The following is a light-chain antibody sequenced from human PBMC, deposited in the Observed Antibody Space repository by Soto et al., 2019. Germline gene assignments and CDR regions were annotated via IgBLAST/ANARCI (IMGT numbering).Light chain of an antibody. Sequence: EIVLTQSPGTLSLSPGERATLSCRASQSVSSNYLAWYQQKPGQAPKVLIYRASSRATGIPDRFSGSGSGTDFTLTISSLQSEDFAIYYCQQYNTWPPITFGQGTRLEIK. V-gene: IGKV3-20*01. J-gene: IGKJ5*01. CDR3: QQYNTWPPIT. CDR2: RAS. CDR1: QSVSSNY.